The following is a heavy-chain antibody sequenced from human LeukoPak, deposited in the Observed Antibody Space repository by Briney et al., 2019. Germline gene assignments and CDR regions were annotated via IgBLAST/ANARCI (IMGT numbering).Heavy chain of an antibody. D-gene: IGHD2-15*01. V-gene: IGHV3-23*01. Sequence: GGSLRLSCAASGFTFSSYAMSWVRQAPGKGLEWVSAISGSGYSTYYADSVRGRFTISRDNSKNTLYLQMNSLSAEDTAVYYCAKDPDIVLVAATAWFDSWGQGTLVTVSS. CDR3: AKDPDIVLVAATAWFDS. J-gene: IGHJ5*01. CDR1: GFTFSSYA. CDR2: ISGSGYST.